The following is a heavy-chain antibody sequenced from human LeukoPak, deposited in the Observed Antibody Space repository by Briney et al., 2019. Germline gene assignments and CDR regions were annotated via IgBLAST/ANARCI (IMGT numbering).Heavy chain of an antibody. CDR3: ARGGVENYGMDV. J-gene: IGHJ6*02. V-gene: IGHV1-69*04. Sequence: ASVKVSCKASGGTFSSYAISWVRQAPGQGLEWMGRIIPILGIANYAQKFQGRVTITADKSTSTAYMKLSSLRSEDTAMYYCARGGVENYGMDVWGQGTTVTVSS. D-gene: IGHD1-1*01. CDR2: IIPILGIA. CDR1: GGTFSSYA.